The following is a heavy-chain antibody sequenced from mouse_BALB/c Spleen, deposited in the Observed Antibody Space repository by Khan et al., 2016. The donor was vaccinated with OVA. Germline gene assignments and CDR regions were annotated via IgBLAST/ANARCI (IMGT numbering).Heavy chain of an antibody. D-gene: IGHD2-12*01. CDR3: ARVAYYRYYAMDY. Sequence: QVQLQQPGAELVKPGAPVKLSCKASGYTFIRYWVNWVKQRPGRGLEWIGRIDPSGSETHYNQKFKDKATLTVEKSSSTAYIQLSSLTSEYSAVYYCARVAYYRYYAMDYWGQGTSVTVAS. CDR2: IDPSGSET. CDR1: GYTFIRYW. J-gene: IGHJ4*01. V-gene: IGHV1-69*02.